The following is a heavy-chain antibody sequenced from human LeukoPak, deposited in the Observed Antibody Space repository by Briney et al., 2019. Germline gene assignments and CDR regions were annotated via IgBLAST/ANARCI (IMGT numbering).Heavy chain of an antibody. CDR3: ARSSSDYYYVPSYYFDY. Sequence: SETLSLTCTLSGGAISRCYWSCVRQPPGKGLEWIGYIYYSGSTNYNPSLKSRVTISVDTSKNQFSLKLSSVTAADTAVYYCARSSSDYYYVPSYYFDYWGQGTLVTVSS. D-gene: IGHD3-22*01. CDR1: GGAISRCY. J-gene: IGHJ4*02. CDR2: IYYSGST. V-gene: IGHV4-59*01.